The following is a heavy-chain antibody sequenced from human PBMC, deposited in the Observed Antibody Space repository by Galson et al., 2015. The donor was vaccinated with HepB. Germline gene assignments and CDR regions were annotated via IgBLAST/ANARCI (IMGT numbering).Heavy chain of an antibody. CDR1: GDSVSSNSAA. CDR2: TYYRSKWYN. Sequence: CAISGDSVSSNSAAWNWIRQPPSRGLEWLGRTYYRSKWYNDYAVSVRSRISMSPDTSKNQFSPQLNSVTPEDTAVYYCARDWPASAGRFDYWGQGILVTVSS. J-gene: IGHJ4*02. CDR3: ARDWPASAGRFDY. D-gene: IGHD6-13*01. V-gene: IGHV6-1*01.